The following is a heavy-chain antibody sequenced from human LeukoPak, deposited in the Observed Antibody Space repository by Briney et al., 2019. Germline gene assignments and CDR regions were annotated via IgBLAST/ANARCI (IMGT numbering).Heavy chain of an antibody. CDR2: IYTSGST. CDR1: GGSISDYY. D-gene: IGHD3-22*01. CDR3: ARGRNYYDSSGYYYSSFDY. J-gene: IGHJ4*02. Sequence: SETLSLTCTVSGGSISDYYWNWIRQPAGKGLEWIGRIYTSGSTNSHPSLKSRVTISVDTSKNQFSLKLSSVTAADTAVYYCARGRNYYDSSGYYYSSFDYWGQGTLVTVSS. V-gene: IGHV4-4*07.